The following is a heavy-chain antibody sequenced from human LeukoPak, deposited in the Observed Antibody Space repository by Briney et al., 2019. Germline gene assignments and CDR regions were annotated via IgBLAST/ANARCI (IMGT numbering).Heavy chain of an antibody. V-gene: IGHV1-2*02. CDR2: INPNSGGT. CDR3: ARLPLYCSSTSCYTDLAFDI. Sequence: ASVKVSCKASGYTFTGYYMHWVRQAPGQGLEWMGWINPNSGGTNYAQKFQGRVTMTRDTSISTAYMELSRLRSDDTAVYYCARLPLYCSSTSCYTDLAFDIWGQGTMVTVSS. CDR1: GYTFTGYY. D-gene: IGHD2-2*02. J-gene: IGHJ3*02.